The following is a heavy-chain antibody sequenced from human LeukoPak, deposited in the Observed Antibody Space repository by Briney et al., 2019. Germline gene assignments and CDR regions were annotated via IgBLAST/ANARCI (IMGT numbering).Heavy chain of an antibody. Sequence: GGSLRLSCAASGFTFSNYAMNWVRQAPGKGLEWVSSIGTRSTSIYYADSVKGRFTVSRDNAKNSLYLQMNSLTIEDTAMYYCAREHEEGFDYWGQGTLVTVS. V-gene: IGHV3-21*01. J-gene: IGHJ4*02. CDR1: GFTFSNYA. CDR2: IGTRSTSI. CDR3: AREHEEGFDY.